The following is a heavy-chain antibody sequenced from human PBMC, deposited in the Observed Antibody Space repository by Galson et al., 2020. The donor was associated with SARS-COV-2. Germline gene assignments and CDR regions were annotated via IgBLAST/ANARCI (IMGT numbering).Heavy chain of an antibody. J-gene: IGHJ4*02. Sequence: GESLKISCAASGFTFRSYSMNWVRQAPGKGLEWVSYISSSSSTIYYADSVKGRFTISRDNAKNSLYLQMNSLRDEDTAVYYCARERLDCSSTSCYPISYFDYWGQGTLVTVSS. CDR3: ARERLDCSSTSCYPISYFDY. CDR2: ISSSSSTI. CDR1: GFTFRSYS. V-gene: IGHV3-48*02. D-gene: IGHD2-2*01.